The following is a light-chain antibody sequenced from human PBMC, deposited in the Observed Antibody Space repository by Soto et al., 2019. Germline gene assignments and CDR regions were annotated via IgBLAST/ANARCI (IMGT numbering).Light chain of an antibody. CDR3: QQYNSYSRGT. V-gene: IGKV1-5*03. CDR2: KAS. Sequence: DIQMTQSPSTLSASVGDRVTITCRASQSISSWLAWYQQKPGKAPKLLIYKASSLESGVPSRFSGSGSGTEFTLTISSLQPDVFATYYCQQYNSYSRGTFGQGTKVEIK. CDR1: QSISSW. J-gene: IGKJ1*01.